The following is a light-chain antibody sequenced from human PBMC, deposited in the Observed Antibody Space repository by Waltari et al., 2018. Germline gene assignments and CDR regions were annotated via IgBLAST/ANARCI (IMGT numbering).Light chain of an antibody. CDR1: NSDVGGYNY. V-gene: IGLV2-14*01. CDR3: SSYTNSSTYV. CDR2: EVT. J-gene: IGLJ1*01. Sequence: QSALTQPASVSGSPGQSITISCTGTNSDVGGYNYVSWYQQRPGKAPQLLVSEVTNRPSGVSDRFSGCKSDNTASLTISGLLAEDEADYYCSSYTNSSTYVFGTGTKVTVL.